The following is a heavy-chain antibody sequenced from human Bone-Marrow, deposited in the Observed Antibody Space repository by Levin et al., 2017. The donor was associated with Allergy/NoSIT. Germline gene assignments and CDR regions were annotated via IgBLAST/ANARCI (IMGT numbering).Heavy chain of an antibody. CDR2: ISVTGTYI. V-gene: IGHV3-21*01. Sequence: GGSLRLSCAASGFPFQNYNMHWVRQTPGKGLEWVSSISVTGTYIYYADSVKGRFTISRDNTKNSLYLRLNSLRAEDTAVYYCARGIIGDVRVAHKEAFDIWGQGTMVSVSS. CDR3: ARGIIGDVRVAHKEAFDI. CDR1: GFPFQNYN. J-gene: IGHJ3*02. D-gene: IGHD2-8*02.